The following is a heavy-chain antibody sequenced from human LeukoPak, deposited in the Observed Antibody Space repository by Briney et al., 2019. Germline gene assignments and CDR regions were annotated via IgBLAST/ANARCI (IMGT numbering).Heavy chain of an antibody. D-gene: IGHD3-10*01. CDR2: INPNSGAT. V-gene: IGHV1-2*02. Sequence: ASVKVSCKASGYTFTGYYMHWVRQAPGQGLEWMGWINPNSGATNYAQKFQGRVTMTRDTSISTAYMELSRLRSDDTAVYYCARDDKVVRGVIAPNNWFDPWGQGTLVTVSS. J-gene: IGHJ5*02. CDR3: ARDDKVVRGVIAPNNWFDP. CDR1: GYTFTGYY.